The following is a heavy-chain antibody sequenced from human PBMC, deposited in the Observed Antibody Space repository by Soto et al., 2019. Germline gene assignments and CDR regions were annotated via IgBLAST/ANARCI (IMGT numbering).Heavy chain of an antibody. CDR2: INHSGST. D-gene: IGHD4-17*01. Sequence: QVQLQQWGAGLLKPSETLSLTCAVYGGSFSGYYWSWIRQPPGKGLEWTGEINHSGSTNYNPSLKRRGTIAVDNFKYQFSLKLSSVTAADTAVYYCARDSRSYGDRTSRRPGPISRFDYWGQGTLVTVSS. J-gene: IGHJ4*02. CDR3: ARDSRSYGDRTSRRPGPISRFDY. V-gene: IGHV4-34*01. CDR1: GGSFSGYY.